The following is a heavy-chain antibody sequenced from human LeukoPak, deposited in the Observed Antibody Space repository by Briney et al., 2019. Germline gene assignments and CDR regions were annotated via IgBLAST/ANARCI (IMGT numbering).Heavy chain of an antibody. D-gene: IGHD3-3*01. Sequence: GGSLRLSCAASGFTFSSYWMSWVRQTPGKGLERVATIKQDGSEKYYADSLNGRFTISRDNTRNSLSLQMNSLRAEDTGIYYCARDFGRPTTFDYWGQGTLVTVSS. V-gene: IGHV3-7*03. CDR1: GFTFSSYW. CDR2: IKQDGSEK. CDR3: ARDFGRPTTFDY. J-gene: IGHJ4*02.